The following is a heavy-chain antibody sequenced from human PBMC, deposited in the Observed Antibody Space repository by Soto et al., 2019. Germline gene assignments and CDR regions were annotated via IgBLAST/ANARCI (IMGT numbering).Heavy chain of an antibody. Sequence: EVQLVESGGVVVQPGGSLRLSCAASGFTFDDYTMHWVRQAPGKGLEWVSLISWDGGSTYYADSVKGRFTISRDNSKNSLYLQMNSLRTEDTALYYCAKENDDYSIPCDYWGQGTLVTVSS. CDR3: AKENDDYSIPCDY. J-gene: IGHJ4*02. D-gene: IGHD4-4*01. CDR2: ISWDGGST. CDR1: GFTFDDYT. V-gene: IGHV3-43*01.